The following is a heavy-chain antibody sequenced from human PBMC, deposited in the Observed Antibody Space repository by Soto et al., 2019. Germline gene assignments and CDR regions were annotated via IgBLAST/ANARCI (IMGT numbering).Heavy chain of an antibody. CDR2: IFSSGST. CDR1: GGSINTFY. D-gene: IGHD5-12*01. Sequence: QVRLQESGPGLLKPSETLSLTCTVSGGSINTFYWSWVRQPAGKGLEWIGRIFSSGSTSFNPSLDSRVAMSVDTSKSHFSLDLSSLTAADMAVYYCAREGSYSAYNFAHGIQLWSFDFWGQGALVTVSS. J-gene: IGHJ4*02. V-gene: IGHV4-4*07. CDR3: AREGSYSAYNFAHGIQLWSFDF.